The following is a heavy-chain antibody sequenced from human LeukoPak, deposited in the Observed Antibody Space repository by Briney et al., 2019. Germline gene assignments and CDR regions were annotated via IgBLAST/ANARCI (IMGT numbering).Heavy chain of an antibody. CDR2: ISGGGGST. V-gene: IGHV3-23*01. CDR1: GFTFSGYA. J-gene: IGHJ4*02. D-gene: IGHD6-19*01. CDR3: AKRAVAGTNRYFDY. Sequence: GSLRLSCAASGFTFSGYAMSWVRQAPGKGLEWVSGISGGGGSTYYADSVKGRFTISRDNSKNTLYLQMNSLRDEDTAVYYCAKRAVAGTNRYFDYWGQGTLVTVSS.